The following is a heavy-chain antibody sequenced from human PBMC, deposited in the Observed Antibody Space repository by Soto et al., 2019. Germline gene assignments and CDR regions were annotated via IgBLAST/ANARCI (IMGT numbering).Heavy chain of an antibody. CDR3: ARGYSSSQVFFFRGYYFAY. J-gene: IGHJ4*02. CDR1: GGSISSGGYS. CDR2: IYHSGST. Sequence: PSDTLSLTCAVSGGSISSGGYSWSWIRQPPGKGLEWIGYIYHSGSTYYNPSLKSRVTISVDRSKNQFSLKLSSVTAADTAVYYCARGYSSSQVFFFRGYYFAYWGQGTLVTVSS. D-gene: IGHD6-13*01. V-gene: IGHV4-30-2*01.